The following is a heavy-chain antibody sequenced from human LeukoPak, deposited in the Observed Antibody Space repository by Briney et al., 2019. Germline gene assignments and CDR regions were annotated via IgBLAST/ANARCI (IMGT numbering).Heavy chain of an antibody. J-gene: IGHJ3*02. Sequence: GGSLRLSCAVSGFNFDDYAIHWVRQGPGKGLEWVAGISANGGFISYGESVKGRFTISRDNPRNSVFLQMNFLRAEDMGMYFCTKEVQRWHSYFYRPSYALDIWGQGTMVSVSS. D-gene: IGHD3-22*01. CDR1: GFNFDDYA. CDR2: ISANGGFI. CDR3: TKEVQRWHSYFYRPSYALDI. V-gene: IGHV3-9*03.